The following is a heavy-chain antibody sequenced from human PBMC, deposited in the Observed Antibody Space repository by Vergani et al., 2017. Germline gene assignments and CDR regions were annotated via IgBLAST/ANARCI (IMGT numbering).Heavy chain of an antibody. V-gene: IGHV4-39*07. CDR2: IYYSGST. D-gene: IGHD3-22*01. CDR1: GGSISSSSYY. Sequence: QLQLQESGPGLVKPSETLSLTCTVSGGSISSSSYYWGWIRQPPGKGLEWIGSIYYSGSTYYNPSLKSIVTISLDTSKNQFSLKLSSVTAADTAVYYCASHRNYYSSPWEAFDIWGQGTMVTVSS. CDR3: ASHRNYYSSPWEAFDI. J-gene: IGHJ3*02.